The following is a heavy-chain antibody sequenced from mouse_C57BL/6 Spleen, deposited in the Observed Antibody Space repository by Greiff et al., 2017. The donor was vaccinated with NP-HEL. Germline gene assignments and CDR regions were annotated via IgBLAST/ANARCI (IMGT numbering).Heavy chain of an antibody. Sequence: VHVKQSGAELVRPGASVKLSCTASGFNIKDDYMHWVKQRPEQGLEWIGWIDPENGDTEYASKFQGKATITADTSSNTAYLQLSSLTSEDTAVYYCTGGYFDYWGQGTTLTVSS. CDR3: TGGYFDY. V-gene: IGHV14-4*01. J-gene: IGHJ2*01. CDR1: GFNIKDDY. CDR2: IDPENGDT.